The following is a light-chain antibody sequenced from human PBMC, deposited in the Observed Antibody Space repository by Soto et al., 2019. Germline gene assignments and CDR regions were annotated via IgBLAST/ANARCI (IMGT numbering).Light chain of an antibody. CDR1: QSIHTS. J-gene: IGKJ5*01. V-gene: IGKV3-11*01. Sequence: VLTQSPATLSLSPGERATLSCRASQSIHTSLAWYQQKSGKPPRLVIYDSNLRANGVPDRFGGSRSGTEFTLTINSLEPEDFAVYYCQQRNVWPPITFGQGTRLEIK. CDR2: DSN. CDR3: QQRNVWPPIT.